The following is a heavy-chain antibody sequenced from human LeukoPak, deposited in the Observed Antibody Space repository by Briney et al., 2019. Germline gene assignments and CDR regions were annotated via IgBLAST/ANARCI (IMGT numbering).Heavy chain of an antibody. Sequence: SETLSPTCAVHGGSISGFYWSWFRQPPGKGLEWIGELHYAGATSYSPSLRGRVTISAGTSDSQFSLTVNSVTAADTAVYYCARGILSVYYFDLWGRGTLVTVSP. J-gene: IGHJ2*01. CDR3: ARGILSVYYFDL. V-gene: IGHV4-34*01. D-gene: IGHD2/OR15-2a*01. CDR2: LHYAGAT. CDR1: GGSISGFY.